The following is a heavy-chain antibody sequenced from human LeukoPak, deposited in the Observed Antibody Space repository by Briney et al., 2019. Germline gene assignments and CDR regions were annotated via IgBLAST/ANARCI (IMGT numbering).Heavy chain of an antibody. D-gene: IGHD3-10*01. CDR1: GYTFTSYY. V-gene: IGHV1-46*01. CDR3: ARGIWFGDQLGLHFDY. CDR2: INPSGGST. J-gene: IGHJ4*02. Sequence: ASVKVSCKASGYTFTSYYMHWVRQAPGQGLEWMGIINPSGGSTSYAQKFQGRVTMTRGTSTSTVYMELSSLRSEDTAVYYCARGIWFGDQLGLHFDYWGQGTLVTVSS.